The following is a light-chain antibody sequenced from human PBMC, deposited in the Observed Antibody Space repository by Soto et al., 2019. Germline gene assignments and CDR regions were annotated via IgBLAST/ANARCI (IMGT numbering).Light chain of an antibody. Sequence: EIVLTQSPGTLSLSPGERATLSCRASQSVSSSYLAWYQQKPGQAPRLLIYDASSRATGIPDRFSGSGSGTDFTLTISRLEPEDFAVYYCQQYGSSSEITFGQGTRLEIK. CDR1: QSVSSSY. J-gene: IGKJ5*01. V-gene: IGKV3-20*01. CDR2: DAS. CDR3: QQYGSSSEIT.